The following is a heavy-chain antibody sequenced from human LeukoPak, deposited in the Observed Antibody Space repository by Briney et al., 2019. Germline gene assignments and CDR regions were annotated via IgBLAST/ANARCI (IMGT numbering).Heavy chain of an antibody. V-gene: IGHV3-33*01. D-gene: IGHD1-26*01. CDR1: GFTFSSYG. CDR3: ARSGIVGATRVSGLDY. Sequence: GGSLRLSCAASGFTFSSYGMHWVRQAPGKGLEWVAVIWYDGSNKYYADSVKGRFTISRDNSKNTLYLQMNSLRAEDTAVYDCARSGIVGATRVSGLDYWGQGTLVTVSS. CDR2: IWYDGSNK. J-gene: IGHJ4*02.